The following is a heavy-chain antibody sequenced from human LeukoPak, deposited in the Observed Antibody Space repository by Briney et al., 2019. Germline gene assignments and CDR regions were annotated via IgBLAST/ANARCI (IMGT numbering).Heavy chain of an antibody. CDR2: IYYSGST. J-gene: IGHJ3*02. Sequence: PSETLSLTCTVSGGSISSGDYYWSWIRQPPGKGLEWIGYIYYSGSTYYNPSLKSRVTISIDTSKNQFSLKLTSVTVADTAVYYCARHGGLMVIGIFAFDIWGQGTMVTVSS. CDR3: ARHGGLMVIGIFAFDI. CDR1: GGSISSGDYY. V-gene: IGHV4-30-4*08. D-gene: IGHD2-21*01.